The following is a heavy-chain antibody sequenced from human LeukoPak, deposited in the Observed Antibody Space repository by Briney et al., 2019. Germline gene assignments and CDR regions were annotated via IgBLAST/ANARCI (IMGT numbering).Heavy chain of an antibody. CDR3: ASALPYYYDSSGYYSLDY. Sequence: GGSLRLSCAASGFTFSSYAMHWVRQAPGKGLEWVAVISYDGSNKYYADSVKGRFTISRDNSKNTLYPQMNSLRAEDTAVYYCASALPYYYDSSGYYSLDYWGQGTLVTVSS. D-gene: IGHD3-22*01. J-gene: IGHJ4*02. CDR2: ISYDGSNK. CDR1: GFTFSSYA. V-gene: IGHV3-30-3*01.